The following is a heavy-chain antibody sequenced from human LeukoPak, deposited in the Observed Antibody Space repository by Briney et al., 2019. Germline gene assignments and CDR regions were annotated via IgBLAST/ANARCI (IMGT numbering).Heavy chain of an antibody. CDR2: INPNSGGT. J-gene: IGHJ2*01. Sequence: GASVKVSCKASGYTFTGYYMHWVRQAPGQGLEWMGWINPNSGGTNYAQKFQGRVTMTRDTSISTAYMELSRLRSDDTAVYYCAREIRSSGWGSYWYFDLWGRGTLVTVSS. CDR3: AREIRSSGWGSYWYFDL. V-gene: IGHV1-2*02. CDR1: GYTFTGYY. D-gene: IGHD6-19*01.